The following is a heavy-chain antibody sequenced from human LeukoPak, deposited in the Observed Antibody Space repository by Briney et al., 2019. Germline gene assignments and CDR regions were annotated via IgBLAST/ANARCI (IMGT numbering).Heavy chain of an antibody. D-gene: IGHD6-19*01. V-gene: IGHV4-34*01. J-gene: IGHJ4*02. CDR3: ARVAPLKYSSGWYYFDY. CDR2: INHSGST. Sequence: SETLSLTCAVYGGSFSGYYWSWIRQPPGKGLEWIGEINHSGSTNYNPSLKSRVTISVDTSKNQFSLKLSSVTAADTAVYYCARVAPLKYSSGWYYFDYWGQGTLVTVSS. CDR1: GGSFSGYY.